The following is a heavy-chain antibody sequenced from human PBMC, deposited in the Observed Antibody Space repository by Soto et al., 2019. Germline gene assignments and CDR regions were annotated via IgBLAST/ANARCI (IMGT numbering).Heavy chain of an antibody. V-gene: IGHV1-18*04. D-gene: IGHD1-26*01. J-gene: IGHJ6*02. CDR1: GYTFTSYG. CDR2: ISTYNDNT. CDR3: AREHHYGGSSYGMDV. Sequence: QVHLVQSGAEVRKPGASVEVSCKASGYTFTSYGVSWVRQAPGQGLEWMGWISTYNDNTIYAQKFQGRGTMSTHTSTNIAYMQLRSLRSDDTAVYYCAREHHYGGSSYGMDVWGQGTTVTVSS.